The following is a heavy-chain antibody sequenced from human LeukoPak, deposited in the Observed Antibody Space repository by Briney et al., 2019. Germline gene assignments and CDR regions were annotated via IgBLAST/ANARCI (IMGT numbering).Heavy chain of an antibody. D-gene: IGHD2-2*01. CDR2: IKSKTDGGTT. V-gene: IGHV3-15*01. CDR1: GFTFSNAW. J-gene: IGHJ6*02. Sequence: PGGSLRLSYAASGFTFSNAWMNWVRKAPGKGLEWVGRIKSKTDGGTTDYAAPVKGRFTISRDDSKNTLYLQMNSLRAEDTAVYYCARDGEVPAAIEGFEAYGMDVWGQGTTVTVSS. CDR3: ARDGEVPAAIEGFEAYGMDV.